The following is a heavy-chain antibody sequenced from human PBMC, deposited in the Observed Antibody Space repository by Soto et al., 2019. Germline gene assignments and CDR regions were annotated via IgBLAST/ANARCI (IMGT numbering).Heavy chain of an antibody. V-gene: IGHV3-13*01. CDR3: ARMGESTTMVRRAHYYGMDV. J-gene: IGHJ6*02. CDR2: IGTAGDT. CDR1: GFTFSSYD. D-gene: IGHD3-10*01. Sequence: EVQLVESGGGLVQPGGSLRLSCAASGFTFSSYDMHWVRQATGKGLEWVSAIGTAGDTYYPGSVKGRFTISRENAKKSLYLQMNSRRAEDKAVYYCARMGESTTMVRRAHYYGMDVWGQGTTANVSS.